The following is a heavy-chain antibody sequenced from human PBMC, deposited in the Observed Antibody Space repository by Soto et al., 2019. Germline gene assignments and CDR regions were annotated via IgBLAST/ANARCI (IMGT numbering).Heavy chain of an antibody. CDR1: GGSISSYY. CDR2: IYYSGST. CDR3: ARDSLQHDRAYDY. J-gene: IGHJ4*02. Sequence: ETLSLTCTVSGGSISSYYWSWIRQPPGKGLEWIGYIYYSGSTNYNPSLESRVTISVDTSKNQFSLKLSSVTAADTAVYYCARDSLQHDRAYDYWGQGTLVTVSS. V-gene: IGHV4-59*01. D-gene: IGHD1-26*01.